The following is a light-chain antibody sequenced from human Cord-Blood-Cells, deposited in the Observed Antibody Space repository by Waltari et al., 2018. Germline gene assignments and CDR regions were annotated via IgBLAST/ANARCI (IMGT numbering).Light chain of an antibody. CDR1: QSISSY. J-gene: IGKJ2*01. Sequence: DIQMTQSPSSLSASVADRVTITCRASQSISSYLNWYQQKPGKAPKLLIYAASSLQRGVPSRFSGSGSGTDFTLTISSLQPEDFATYYCQQSYSTPPMYTFGQGTKLEIK. CDR2: AAS. V-gene: IGKV1-39*01. CDR3: QQSYSTPPMYT.